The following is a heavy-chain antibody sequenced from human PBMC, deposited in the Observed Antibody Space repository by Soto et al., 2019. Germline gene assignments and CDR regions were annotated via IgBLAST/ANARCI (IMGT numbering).Heavy chain of an antibody. CDR1: GFTFSDYA. D-gene: IGHD6-19*01. CDR2: IGASGYT. V-gene: IGHV3-23*01. Sequence: PGGSLRLSCKASGFTFSDYAMSWVRQAPGKGLEWVSHIGASGYTYYADSVKGRFAISRDDSKKTLYLQMNSLRAEDTAVYYCGRGYSSAWYAPDVWGQGTTVTFSS. CDR3: GRGYSSAWYAPDV. J-gene: IGHJ6*02.